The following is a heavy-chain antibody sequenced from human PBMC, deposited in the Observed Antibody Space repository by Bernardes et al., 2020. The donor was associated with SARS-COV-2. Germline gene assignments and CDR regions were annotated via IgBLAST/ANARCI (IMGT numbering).Heavy chain of an antibody. CDR1: GYTFTGYY. CDR3: ARYDNWNPHTVLWFGDHAGGMDV. D-gene: IGHD3-10*01. J-gene: IGHJ6*02. V-gene: IGHV1-2*02. CDR2: INPNSGGT. Sequence: ASVKVSCKASGYTFTGYYMHWVRQAPGQGLEWMGWINPNSGGTNYAQKFQDRVTMTRDTSISTAYMALSRLRSDDTAVYYCARYDNWNPHTVLWFGDHAGGMDVWGQGTTVTVSS.